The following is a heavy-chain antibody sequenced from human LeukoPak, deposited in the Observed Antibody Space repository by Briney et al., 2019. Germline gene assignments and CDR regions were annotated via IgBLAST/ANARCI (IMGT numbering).Heavy chain of an antibody. J-gene: IGHJ4*02. CDR2: MNPNSGNT. V-gene: IGHV1-8*01. Sequence: GASVKVSCKASGYTFTSCDINWVRQAPGQGLEWMGWMNPNSGNTGYGQSFQGRITMTRDISIGTAYMELSNLTSDDTAIYYCTRGSSGRRDNWGQGTLVTVSA. D-gene: IGHD6-19*01. CDR1: GYTFTSCD. CDR3: TRGSSGRRDN.